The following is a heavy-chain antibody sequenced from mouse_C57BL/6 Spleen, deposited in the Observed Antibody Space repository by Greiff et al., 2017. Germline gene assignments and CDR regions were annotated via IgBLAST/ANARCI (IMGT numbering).Heavy chain of an antibody. CDR2: IDPSDSYT. J-gene: IGHJ4*01. V-gene: IGHV1-69*01. CDR3: AMIHYAMDY. D-gene: IGHD2-4*01. CDR1: GYTFTSYW. Sequence: QLQLQQPGAELVMPGASVKLSCKASGYTFTSYWMHWVKQRPGQGLEWIGEIDPSDSYTNYNQKFKGKSTLTVDKSSSTAYMQLSSLTSEDSAVYYCAMIHYAMDYWGQGTSVTVSS.